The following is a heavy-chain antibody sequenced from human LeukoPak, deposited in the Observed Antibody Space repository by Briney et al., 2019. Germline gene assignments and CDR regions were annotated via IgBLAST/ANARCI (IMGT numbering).Heavy chain of an antibody. V-gene: IGHV3-23*01. CDR2: ISGSGGST. D-gene: IGHD2-2*01. J-gene: IGHJ4*02. Sequence: PGGSLRLSCAASGFTFSSYAMSWVRKAPGKGLEWVSAISGSGGSTYYADSVKGRFTISRDDSKNTLYLQMNSLRPEDTAVYYCAKGYYTSSISFLTDYWGQGNLVTVSS. CDR1: GFTFSSYA. CDR3: AKGYYTSSISFLTDY.